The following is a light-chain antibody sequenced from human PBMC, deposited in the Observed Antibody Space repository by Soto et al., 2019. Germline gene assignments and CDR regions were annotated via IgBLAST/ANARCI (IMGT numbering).Light chain of an antibody. CDR2: DVS. V-gene: IGLV2-14*01. J-gene: IGLJ1*01. Sequence: HSALTRPASVSGSPGQSIAFSCTGTSSDVGAYDYVSWYQQHPGKAPKLMIYDVSNRPSGVSNRFSGSKSGNTASLTISGLQAEDEADYYCSSYTSSSTPLYVFGTGTKVPVL. CDR3: SSYTSSSTPLYV. CDR1: SSDVGAYDY.